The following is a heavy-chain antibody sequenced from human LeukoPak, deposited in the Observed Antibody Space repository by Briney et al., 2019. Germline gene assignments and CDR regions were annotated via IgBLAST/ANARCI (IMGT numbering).Heavy chain of an antibody. V-gene: IGHV3-23*01. CDR1: GFTFSSNG. CDR3: AKDPRASSAYYYDRLGY. Sequence: PGGSLRLSSAASGFTFSSNGMSWVRQAPGKGLEWVSDISGSGGSTYYADSVKGRFTISRDNSKSTLNLQMNSLRVEVTAVYYCAKDPRASSAYYYDRLGYWGQGTLVTVSS. J-gene: IGHJ4*02. CDR2: ISGSGGST. D-gene: IGHD3-22*01.